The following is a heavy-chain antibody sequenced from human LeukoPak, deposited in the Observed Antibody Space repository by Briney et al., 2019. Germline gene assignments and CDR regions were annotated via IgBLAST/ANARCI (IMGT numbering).Heavy chain of an antibody. CDR2: IIPILGTA. CDR1: GGTFSSYA. D-gene: IGHD6-6*01. Sequence: SVKVSCKASGGTFSSYAISWVRQAPGQGLEWMGGIIPILGTANYAQKFQGRVTITTDESTSTAYMELSSLRSEDTAVYYCARDLFGNLRQLGDAFDIWGQGTMVTVSS. CDR3: ARDLFGNLRQLGDAFDI. V-gene: IGHV1-69*05. J-gene: IGHJ3*02.